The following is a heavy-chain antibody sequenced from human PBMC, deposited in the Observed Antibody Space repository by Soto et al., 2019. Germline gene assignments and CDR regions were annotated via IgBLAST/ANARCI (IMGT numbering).Heavy chain of an antibody. V-gene: IGHV1-69*13. J-gene: IGHJ4*02. CDR2: IIPIFGTA. D-gene: IGHD3-10*01. CDR1: GGTFSSYA. Sequence: EASVKVSCKASGGTFSSYAISWVRQAPGQGLEWMGGIIPIFGTANYAQKFQGRVTITADESTSTAYMELSSLRSEDTAVYYCARDDPSSYYYGSGSRYYLDYWGQGTLGTVSS. CDR3: ARDDPSSYYYGSGSRYYLDY.